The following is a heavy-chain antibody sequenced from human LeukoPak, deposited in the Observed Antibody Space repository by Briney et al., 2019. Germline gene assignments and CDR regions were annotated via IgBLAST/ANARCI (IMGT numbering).Heavy chain of an antibody. V-gene: IGHV1-69*04. Sequence: RRASVKVSCKASGGTFSSYAISWVRQAPGQGLEWMGRIIPILGIANYAQKFQGRVTITADKSTSTAYMELSSLRSEDTAVYYCARSGSSGRTNYYGMDVWGQGTTVTVSS. CDR3: ARSGSSGRTNYYGMDV. D-gene: IGHD6-13*01. CDR2: IIPILGIA. CDR1: GGTFSSYA. J-gene: IGHJ6*02.